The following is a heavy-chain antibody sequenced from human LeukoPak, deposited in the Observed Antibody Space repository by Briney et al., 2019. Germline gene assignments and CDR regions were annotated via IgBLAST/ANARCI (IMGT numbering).Heavy chain of an antibody. CDR2: IYSGGST. Sequence: GGSLRLSCAASGFTVSSNYMSWVRQAPGKGLEWVSVIYSGGSTYYADSVKGRFTISRDNSKNTLYLQMNSLRAEDTAVYYCARGGLYDSSGSEDYWGQGTLATVSS. CDR3: ARGGLYDSSGSEDY. V-gene: IGHV3-66*01. D-gene: IGHD3-22*01. CDR1: GFTVSSNY. J-gene: IGHJ4*02.